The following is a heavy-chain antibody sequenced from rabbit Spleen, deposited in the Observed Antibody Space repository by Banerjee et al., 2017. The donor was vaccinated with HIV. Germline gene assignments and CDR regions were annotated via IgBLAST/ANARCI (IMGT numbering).Heavy chain of an antibody. Sequence: QSLEESGGDLVKPGASLTLTCTASGFSFSGSHYMCWVRQAPGKGLEWIGCVDAGSSGSIYYASWAKGRFTISKSSSTTVTLQMTSLTVADTATYFCARDTGSSFSSYGMDLWGPGTLVTVS. CDR3: ARDTGSSFSSYGMDL. D-gene: IGHD8-1*01. CDR2: VDAGSSGSI. J-gene: IGHJ6*01. V-gene: IGHV1S40*01. CDR1: GFSFSGSHY.